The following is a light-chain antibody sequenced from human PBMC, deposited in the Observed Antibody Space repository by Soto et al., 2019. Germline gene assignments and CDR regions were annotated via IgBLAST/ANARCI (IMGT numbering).Light chain of an antibody. Sequence: EIVMTQSPATLSVSPGERATLSCRASQSVSSNLAWYQQKPGQAPRLLIYRASTRATGIPARFSGSGSGTEFTLTISSLQSEYFAVYYCQQYNNWLSITFGQGTRLEI. CDR3: QQYNNWLSIT. J-gene: IGKJ5*01. V-gene: IGKV3-15*01. CDR2: RAS. CDR1: QSVSSN.